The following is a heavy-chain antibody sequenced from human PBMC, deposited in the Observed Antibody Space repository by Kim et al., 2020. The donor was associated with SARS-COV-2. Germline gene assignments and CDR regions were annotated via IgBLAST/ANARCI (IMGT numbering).Heavy chain of an antibody. J-gene: IGHJ6*02. CDR2: INGGGSTK. V-gene: IGHV3-74*01. CDR3: ARAHGMDV. Sequence: GGSLRLSCAASGFTFNTYLMHWVRQAPGKGLVWVSHINGGGSTKNYADSVKGRFTISRDNAKNTLYLEMNSLRAEDTAVYYCARAHGMDVWGQGTTVTVSS. CDR1: GFTFNTYL.